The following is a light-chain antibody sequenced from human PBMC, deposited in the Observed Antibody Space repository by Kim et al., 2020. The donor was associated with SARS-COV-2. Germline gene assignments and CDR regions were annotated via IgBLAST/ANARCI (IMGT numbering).Light chain of an antibody. CDR3: QQYDILPLT. V-gene: IGKV1-33*01. CDR2: HSS. CDR1: QDITNY. Sequence: ASVGDRVTITCPASQDITNYLNWYQQKPGKAPELLIYHSSNLEAGVPSRFSGSGSGTHFTFTISSLQPEDSGTYYCQQYDILPLTFGGGTKVDIK. J-gene: IGKJ4*01.